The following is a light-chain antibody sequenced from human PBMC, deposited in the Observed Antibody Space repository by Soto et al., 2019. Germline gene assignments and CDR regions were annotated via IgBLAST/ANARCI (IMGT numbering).Light chain of an antibody. CDR2: AVS. J-gene: IGKJ1*01. CDR1: LSTSNY. V-gene: IGKV1-39*01. Sequence: DIQMTQSPSSLSASVGDRVTITCRASLSTSNYLNWYQQKPGKAPKVLIYAVSSLQSGVPSRFSGSGSGTDFTLTIRSLQPEDFATYYCQLSHSIPLTFGQGTKVEIK. CDR3: QLSHSIPLT.